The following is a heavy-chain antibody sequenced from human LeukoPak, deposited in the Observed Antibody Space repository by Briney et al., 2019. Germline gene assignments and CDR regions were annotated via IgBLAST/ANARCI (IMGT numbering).Heavy chain of an antibody. CDR1: GGSISSSNW. J-gene: IGHJ4*02. CDR2: IYHSGST. D-gene: IGHD6-19*01. Sequence: SETLSLTCAVSGGSISSSNWWSWVRQPPGQGLAWIGEIYHSGSTNYNPSLKSRVTISVDKSKNQFSLKLSSVTAADTAVYYCARERSGWEYYFDYWGQGTLVTVSS. V-gene: IGHV4-4*02. CDR3: ARERSGWEYYFDY.